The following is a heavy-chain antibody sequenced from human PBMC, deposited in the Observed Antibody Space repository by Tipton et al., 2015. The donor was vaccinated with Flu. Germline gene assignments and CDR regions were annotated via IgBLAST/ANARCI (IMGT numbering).Heavy chain of an antibody. CDR3: ARGRYCSSTSCYAGNWWFDP. D-gene: IGHD2-2*01. V-gene: IGHV1-18*04. CDR2: ISAYNGNT. J-gene: IGHJ5*02. CDR1: GYTFTGYY. Sequence: QLVQSGAEVKKPGASVKVSCKASGYTFTGYYMHWVRQAPGQGLEWMGWISAYNGNTNYAQKLQGRVTMTTDTSTSTAYMELRSLRSDDTAVYYCARGRYCSSTSCYAGNWWFDPWGQGTLVTVSS.